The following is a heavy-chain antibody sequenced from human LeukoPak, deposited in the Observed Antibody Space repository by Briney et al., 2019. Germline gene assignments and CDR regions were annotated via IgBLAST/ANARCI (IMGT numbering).Heavy chain of an antibody. Sequence: GGSLRLSCEATGFTFNNYLIHWVRQAPGKGLEWVALISSDGGKKYYADSVKGRFTISRDNSKDTLFLQMNSLKADDTAVYYCARARGSDAFDIWGQGTMVTVSS. D-gene: IGHD3-10*01. CDR2: ISSDGGKK. CDR3: ARARGSDAFDI. V-gene: IGHV3-30*04. J-gene: IGHJ3*02. CDR1: GFTFNNYL.